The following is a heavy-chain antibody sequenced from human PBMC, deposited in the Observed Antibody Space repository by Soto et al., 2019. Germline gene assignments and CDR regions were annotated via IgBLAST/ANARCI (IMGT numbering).Heavy chain of an antibody. CDR1: GFTFSSYG. CDR2: IWYDGSNK. J-gene: IGHJ4*02. CDR3: ARDREDIVVVPAAMSY. Sequence: GGSLRLSCAASGFTFSSYGMHWVRQAPGKGLEWVAVIWYDGSNKYYADSVKGRFTISRDNSKNTLYLQMNSLRAEDTAVYYCARDREDIVVVPAAMSYWGQGTLVTVSS. D-gene: IGHD2-2*01. V-gene: IGHV3-33*08.